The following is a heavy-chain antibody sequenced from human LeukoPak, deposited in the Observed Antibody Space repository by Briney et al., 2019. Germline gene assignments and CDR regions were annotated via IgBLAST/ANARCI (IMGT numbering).Heavy chain of an antibody. CDR3: AREGGHDY. J-gene: IGHJ4*02. Sequence: PGGSLRLSCEASGFSFNTNSMNGVRQAPGKGLEWVSYISSGSMIIYYADSVKGRFTISRDNAKNSLFLQMNSLRDEDTAVYYCAREGGHDYWGQGTLVTVSS. CDR2: ISSGSMII. V-gene: IGHV3-48*02. D-gene: IGHD3-16*01. CDR1: GFSFNTNS.